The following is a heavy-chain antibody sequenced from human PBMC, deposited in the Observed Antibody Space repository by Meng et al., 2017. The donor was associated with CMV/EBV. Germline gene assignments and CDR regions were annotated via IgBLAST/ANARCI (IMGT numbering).Heavy chain of an antibody. J-gene: IGHJ4*02. V-gene: IGHV1-69*05. CDR3: ALAEYSSSLFDY. CDR2: IIPIFGTA. Sequence: QVQLVQAGGEVKKPGSSVKVSCKASGGTFSSYAISWVRQAPGQGLEWMGGIIPIFGTANYAQKFQGRVTMTRDTSTSTVYMELSSLRSEDTAVYYCALAEYSSSLFDYWGQGTLVTVSS. D-gene: IGHD6-13*01. CDR1: GGTFSSYA.